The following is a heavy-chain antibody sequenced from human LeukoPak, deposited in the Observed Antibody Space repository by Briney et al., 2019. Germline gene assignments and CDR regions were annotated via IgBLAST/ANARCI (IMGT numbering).Heavy chain of an antibody. CDR2: ISSSSSYI. CDR3: ARSVDRTLYGGYDHLYYYYYGMDV. J-gene: IGHJ6*02. D-gene: IGHD5-12*01. Sequence: GGSLRLSCAASGFTFSSYSMNWVRQAPGKGLEWVSSISSSSSYIYYADSVKGRFTISRDNAKNSLYLQMNSLRAEDTAVYYCARSVDRTLYGGYDHLYYYYYGMDVWGQGTTVTVSS. CDR1: GFTFSSYS. V-gene: IGHV3-21*01.